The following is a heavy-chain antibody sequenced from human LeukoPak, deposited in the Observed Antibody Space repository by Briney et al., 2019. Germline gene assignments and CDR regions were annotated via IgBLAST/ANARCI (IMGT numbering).Heavy chain of an antibody. CDR2: ISGSGGST. CDR1: GFTFSSYA. CDR3: AESWWIQLTGNAFDI. J-gene: IGHJ3*02. Sequence: GVSLRLSCAASGFTFSSYAMSWVRQAPGKGLEWVSAISGSGGSTYYADSVKGRFTNSRDNSKNTLYRQMNSLRAEDTAVYYCAESWWIQLTGNAFDIWGQGTMVTVPS. D-gene: IGHD5-18*01. V-gene: IGHV3-23*01.